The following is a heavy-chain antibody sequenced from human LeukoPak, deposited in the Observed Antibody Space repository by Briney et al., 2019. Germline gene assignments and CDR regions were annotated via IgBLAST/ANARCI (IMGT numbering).Heavy chain of an antibody. CDR1: RFTLSTYW. D-gene: IGHD2-15*01. CDR2: IKQDGSQE. J-gene: IGHJ4*02. V-gene: IGHV3-7*01. Sequence: GGSLRLSCAASRFTLSTYWMSWVRQAPGKGLEWVAHIKQDGSQEYYVDSVKGRFTISRDSAKNSLYLQMNSLRAEDTAVYYCARDSSHCSGGSCYSVYWGQGTLVTVSS. CDR3: ARDSSHCSGGSCYSVY.